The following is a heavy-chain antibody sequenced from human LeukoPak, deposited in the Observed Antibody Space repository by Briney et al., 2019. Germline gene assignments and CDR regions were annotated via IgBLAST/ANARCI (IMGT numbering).Heavy chain of an antibody. CDR1: GISFSRHG. D-gene: IGHD3-10*01. CDR2: ISYDGNDK. V-gene: IGHV3-30*18. Sequence: GRSLRLSCAASGISFSRHGMNWVRQAPGKGLEWVATISYDGNDKYYADSVKGRFIISRDNSKDTVYLQMNSLRAEDTAVYYCAKGMQEYYFDYWGQGTLVTVSS. CDR3: AKGMQEYYFDY. J-gene: IGHJ4*02.